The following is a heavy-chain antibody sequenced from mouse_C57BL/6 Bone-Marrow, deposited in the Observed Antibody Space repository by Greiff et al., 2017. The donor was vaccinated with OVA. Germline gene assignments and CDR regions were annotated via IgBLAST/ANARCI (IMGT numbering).Heavy chain of an antibody. Sequence: QVQLQQPGAELVKPGASVKMSCKASGYTFTSYWITWVKQRPGQGLEWIGDIYPGSGSTNYNEKFKSKATLTVDTSSSTAYMQLSSLTSEDSAVYYCARAGYDYSYAMDYWGQGTSVTVSS. J-gene: IGHJ4*01. CDR3: ARAGYDYSYAMDY. D-gene: IGHD2-4*01. V-gene: IGHV1-55*01. CDR2: IYPGSGST. CDR1: GYTFTSYW.